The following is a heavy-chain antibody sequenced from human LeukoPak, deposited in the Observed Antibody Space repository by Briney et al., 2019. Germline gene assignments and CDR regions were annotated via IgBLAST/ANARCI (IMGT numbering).Heavy chain of an antibody. CDR3: AREREDIKLMLYAYYFDY. V-gene: IGHV4-4*07. J-gene: IGHJ4*02. Sequence: SETLSLTCTVSGGSISSYYWSWIRQPAGKGLEWIGRIYTSGSTNYNPSPKSRVTMSVDTSKNQFSLKLSSVTAADTAVYYCAREREDIKLMLYAYYFDYWGQGTLVTVSS. D-gene: IGHD2-8*01. CDR2: IYTSGST. CDR1: GGSISSYY.